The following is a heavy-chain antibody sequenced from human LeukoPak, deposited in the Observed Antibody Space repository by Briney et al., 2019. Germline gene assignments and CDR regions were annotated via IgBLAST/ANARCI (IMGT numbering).Heavy chain of an antibody. D-gene: IGHD2-8*02. CDR2: ISGSGSST. J-gene: IGHJ4*02. V-gene: IGHV3-23*01. CDR1: GFTFNSYA. Sequence: GSLRLSCAASGFTFNSYAMGWVRQAPGKGLEWVSVISGSGSSTYYADSGKGRVTISRDNSKNTLYLQMKSLRAEDTAVYYCAKPYGGAVLGYFDYWGQGTLVTVSS. CDR3: AKPYGGAVLGYFDY.